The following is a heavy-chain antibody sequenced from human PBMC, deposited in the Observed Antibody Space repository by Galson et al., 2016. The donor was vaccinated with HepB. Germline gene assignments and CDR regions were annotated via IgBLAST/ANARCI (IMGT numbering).Heavy chain of an antibody. CDR2: IGGSGDNT. CDR3: AKDLLSDYVWGSYRFQD. CDR1: GFSFSTYA. J-gene: IGHJ4*02. V-gene: IGHV3-23*01. D-gene: IGHD3-16*02. Sequence: SLRLSCAVSGFSFSTYAMSWVRQAPGKGLVWVSTIGGSGDNTYYADSVKGRFTISRDNSMNTLYLQVNSLRAEDTAVYYCAKDLLSDYVWGSYRFQDWGQGAPVTVSS.